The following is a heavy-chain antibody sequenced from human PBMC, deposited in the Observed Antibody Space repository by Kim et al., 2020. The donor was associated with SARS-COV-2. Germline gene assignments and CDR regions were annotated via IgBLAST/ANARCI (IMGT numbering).Heavy chain of an antibody. J-gene: IGHJ4*02. CDR3: ARTLQNSSPSSY. Sequence: SETLSLTCAVYGGSFSGYYWSWIRQPPGKGLEWIGEINHSGSTNYNPSLKSRVTISVDTSKNQFSLKLSSVTAADTAVYYCARTLQNSSPSSYWGQGTLVTVSS. V-gene: IGHV4-34*01. CDR1: GGSFSGYY. CDR2: INHSGST. D-gene: IGHD6-13*01.